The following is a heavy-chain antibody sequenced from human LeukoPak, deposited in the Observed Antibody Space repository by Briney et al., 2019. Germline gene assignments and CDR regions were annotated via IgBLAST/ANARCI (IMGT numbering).Heavy chain of an antibody. D-gene: IGHD1-26*01. J-gene: IGHJ6*03. CDR1: GGSISSGSYY. CDR2: IYTSGST. CDR3: AREPPPLVGYYMDV. Sequence: SETLSLTCTVSGGSISSGSYYWSWIRQPAGKGLEWIGRIYTSGSTKYNPSLKSRVTISVDTSKNQFSLKLSSVTAADTAVYYCAREPPPLVGYYMDVWGKGTTVTVSS. V-gene: IGHV4-61*02.